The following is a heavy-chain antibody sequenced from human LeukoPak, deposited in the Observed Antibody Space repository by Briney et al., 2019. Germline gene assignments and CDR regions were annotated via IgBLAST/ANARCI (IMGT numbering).Heavy chain of an antibody. D-gene: IGHD6-13*01. CDR3: ARDHRRIGSSREFDY. J-gene: IGHJ4*02. Sequence: GGSLRLSCAASGFTFSSYSMNWVRQAPGKGLEWVSSISSSSSYIYYADSVKGRFTISRDNAKNSLYLQMNSLRAEDTAMYYCARDHRRIGSSREFDYWGQGTLVTVSS. V-gene: IGHV3-21*01. CDR1: GFTFSSYS. CDR2: ISSSSSYI.